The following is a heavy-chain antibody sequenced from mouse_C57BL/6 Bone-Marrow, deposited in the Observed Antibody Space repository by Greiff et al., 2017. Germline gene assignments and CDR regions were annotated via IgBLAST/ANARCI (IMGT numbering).Heavy chain of an antibody. CDR1: GFTFSSYG. CDR3: ARQDLSTMISTTGYYFDY. D-gene: IGHD2-4*01. J-gene: IGHJ2*01. CDR2: ISSGGSYT. V-gene: IGHV5-6*01. Sequence: EVKLMESGGDLVKPGGSLKLSCAASGFTFSSYGLSWVRQTPDKRLEWVATISSGGSYTYYPASVQGRFTISRDNAKNTLYLQMSNLKSEDTAMYYCARQDLSTMISTTGYYFDYWGQGTTLTVSS.